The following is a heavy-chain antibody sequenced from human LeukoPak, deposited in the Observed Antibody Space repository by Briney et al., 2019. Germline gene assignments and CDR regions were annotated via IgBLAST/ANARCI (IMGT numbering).Heavy chain of an antibody. Sequence: GRSLRLSCAASGFTFSSYAMHWVRQAPGKGLEWVAVISYDGSNKYYADSVKGRFTISRDNSKNTLYLQMNSLRAEDTAVYYCASSCERPLYDFWSGYCYDYWGQGTLVTVSS. CDR1: GFTFSSYA. D-gene: IGHD3-3*01. V-gene: IGHV3-30-3*01. CDR3: ASSCERPLYDFWSGYCYDY. J-gene: IGHJ4*02. CDR2: ISYDGSNK.